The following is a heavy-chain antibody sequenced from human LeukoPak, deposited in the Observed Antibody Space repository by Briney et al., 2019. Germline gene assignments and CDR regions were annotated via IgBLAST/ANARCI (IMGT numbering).Heavy chain of an antibody. CDR2: ISAYNGNT. Sequence: ASVKVSCKASGYSFTSYGISWVRQAPGQGLEWMGWISAYNGNTNYAQKIQARLTMTTDTSTSTAYMELRSLKSDDTAVYYCARELKYGSSCDYWGQGTLVTVSS. CDR3: ARELKYGSSCDY. V-gene: IGHV1-18*01. D-gene: IGHD6-13*01. J-gene: IGHJ4*02. CDR1: GYSFTSYG.